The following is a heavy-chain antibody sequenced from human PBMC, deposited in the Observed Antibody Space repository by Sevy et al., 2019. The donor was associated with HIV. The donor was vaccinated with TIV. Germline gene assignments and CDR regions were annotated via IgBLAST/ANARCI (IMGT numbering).Heavy chain of an antibody. D-gene: IGHD6-6*01. CDR1: GYTFTGYY. Sequence: ASVKVSCKASGYTFTGYYMHWVRQAPGQGLEWMGWMNPNSGGTNYAQKFQGRVTMTRDTSISTAYMELSRLRSDDTAVYYCAREAYSSSAGSFGYWGQGTLVTVSS. V-gene: IGHV1-2*02. J-gene: IGHJ4*02. CDR2: MNPNSGGT. CDR3: AREAYSSSAGSFGY.